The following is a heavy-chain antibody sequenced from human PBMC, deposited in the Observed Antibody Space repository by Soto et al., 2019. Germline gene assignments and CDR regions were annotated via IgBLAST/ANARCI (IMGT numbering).Heavy chain of an antibody. J-gene: IGHJ2*01. Sequence: QVQLVESGGGVVQPGRSLRLSCAASGFTFSSYGMHWVRQAPGKGLEWVAVISYDGSNKYYADSVKGRFTISRDNSKNTLYLQMNSLRDEDTAVYYCATSRGYGDYALGRYFDLWGSGTLVTVSS. CDR3: ATSRGYGDYALGRYFDL. V-gene: IGHV3-30*03. CDR2: ISYDGSNK. D-gene: IGHD4-17*01. CDR1: GFTFSSYG.